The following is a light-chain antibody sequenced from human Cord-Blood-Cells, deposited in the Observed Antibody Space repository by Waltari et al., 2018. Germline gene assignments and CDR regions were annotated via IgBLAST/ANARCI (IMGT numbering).Light chain of an antibody. Sequence: DIQLTQSPSFLSASVGDRVTITCRASQGISRYLAWYQQKPGQAPKLLIYAASTLQSGVPSSFSGSGSGTEFTLTSRSLQPEDFATYYCQQLNSYPLTFGGGTKVEIK. CDR3: QQLNSYPLT. CDR1: QGISRY. CDR2: AAS. V-gene: IGKV1-9*01. J-gene: IGKJ4*01.